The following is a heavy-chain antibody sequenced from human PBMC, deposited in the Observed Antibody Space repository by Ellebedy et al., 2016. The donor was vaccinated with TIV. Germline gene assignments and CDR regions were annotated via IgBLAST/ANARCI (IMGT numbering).Heavy chain of an antibody. J-gene: IGHJ3*01. V-gene: IGHV3-30*18. CDR3: AKDIDSGSYYLDASDV. Sequence: GESLKISCEASGFTFSTYGMHWVRQAPGKGLEWVAFISNEGSTRYNTDSVKGRFTISRNNSNNTLYLQMDSLRAEDTAVYYCAKDIDSGSYYLDASDVWGQGTKVTVSS. CDR1: GFTFSTYG. CDR2: ISNEGSTR. D-gene: IGHD1-26*01.